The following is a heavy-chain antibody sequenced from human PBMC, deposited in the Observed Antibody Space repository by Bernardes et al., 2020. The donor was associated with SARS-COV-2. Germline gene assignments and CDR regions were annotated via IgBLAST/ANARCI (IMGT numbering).Heavy chain of an antibody. V-gene: IGHV1-18*01. CDR1: GYTFSTYG. D-gene: IGHD3-9*01. CDR3: ARDQTRHDILTGYYNFVY. J-gene: IGHJ4*02. CDR2: INPYNGNT. Sequence: ASVKVSCKASGYTFSTYGINWVRQAPGQGLEWMGWINPYNGNTIFAKKFRGRVTMTMDTSTNTVYMDLRTLTSGDTALYFCARDQTRHDILTGYYNFVYWGQGTLVTVSS.